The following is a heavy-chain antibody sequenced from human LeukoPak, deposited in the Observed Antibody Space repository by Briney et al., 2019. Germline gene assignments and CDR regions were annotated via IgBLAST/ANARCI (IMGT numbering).Heavy chain of an antibody. Sequence: RAGGSLRLSCAASGFTFNSYAMSWVLQAPGKGLKWVSAISGSGGITYYADSVKGRFTISRDNSKNTLSLQMNSLRAEDTAVYYCAKGVLAVRLESWGQGTLVTVSS. CDR3: AKGVLAVRLES. J-gene: IGHJ4*02. D-gene: IGHD1-1*01. V-gene: IGHV3-23*01. CDR1: GFTFNSYA. CDR2: ISGSGGIT.